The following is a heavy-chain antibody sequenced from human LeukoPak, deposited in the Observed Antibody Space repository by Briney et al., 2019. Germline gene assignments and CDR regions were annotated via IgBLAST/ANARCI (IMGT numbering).Heavy chain of an antibody. CDR1: GGSVSSGRYY. V-gene: IGHV4-61*01. J-gene: IGHJ4*02. CDR3: ARTTVVAKYFDY. Sequence: KTSETLSLTCTVSGGSVSSGRYYWSWIRQPPGKGLEWIGYVYHSGSTYYNPSLKSRVTISVDTSKNQFSLKLSSVTAADTAVYYCARTTVVAKYFDYWGQGTLVTVSS. CDR2: VYHSGST. D-gene: IGHD4-23*01.